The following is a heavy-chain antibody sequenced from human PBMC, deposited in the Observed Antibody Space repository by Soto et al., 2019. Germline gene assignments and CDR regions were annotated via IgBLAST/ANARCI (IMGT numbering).Heavy chain of an antibody. V-gene: IGHV1-2*04. CDR1: GYTFTGYY. J-gene: IGHJ4*02. Sequence: VASVKVSCKASGYTFTGYYMHWVRQAPGQGLEWMGWINPNSGGTNYAQKFQGWVTMTRDTSISTAYMELSRLRSDDTAVYYCARDHYCSGGSCSLRYFDYWGQGTLVTVSS. CDR2: INPNSGGT. D-gene: IGHD2-15*01. CDR3: ARDHYCSGGSCSLRYFDY.